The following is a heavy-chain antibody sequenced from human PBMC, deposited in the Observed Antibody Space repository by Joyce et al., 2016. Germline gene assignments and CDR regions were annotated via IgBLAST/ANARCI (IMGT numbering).Heavy chain of an antibody. CDR2: INTDGSST. CDR3: VRGISARPGGPNWFDP. D-gene: IGHD6-6*01. Sequence: EVQLVESGGGLVQPGGSLRPSCAASGFSFSGYWIHWVRQAPGKGRVWDAGINTDGSSTRFADSVKGRFTISRDNAKNTLYLQMNSLRAEDTAVYYCVRGISARPGGPNWFDPWGQGTLVTVSS. CDR1: GFSFSGYW. V-gene: IGHV3-74*01. J-gene: IGHJ5*02.